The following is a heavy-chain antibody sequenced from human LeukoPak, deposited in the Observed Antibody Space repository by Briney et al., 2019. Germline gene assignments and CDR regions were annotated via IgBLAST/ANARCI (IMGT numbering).Heavy chain of an antibody. J-gene: IGHJ4*02. V-gene: IGHV4-39*01. CDR1: GGSISSSSYY. D-gene: IGHD4-11*01. Sequence: PSETLSLTCTVSGGSISSSSYYWGWIRQPPGKGLEWIGSIYYSGSTYYNPSLKSRVTISVDTSKNQFSLKLSSVTAADTTVYYCASRPHYSNYAFDYWGQGTLVTVSS. CDR2: IYYSGST. CDR3: ASRPHYSNYAFDY.